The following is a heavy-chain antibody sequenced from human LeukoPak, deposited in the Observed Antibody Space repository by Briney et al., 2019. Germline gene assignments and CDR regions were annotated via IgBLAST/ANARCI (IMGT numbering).Heavy chain of an antibody. Sequence: GRSLRLSCTASGFTFGEYLMSWFRQAPGKGLEWIGFISGGTTEYAASVEGRFTISRDDSTSIAYLQMNSLTTEDTAVYYCSRGSGWLSVYWGQGTLVTVSS. CDR2: ISGGTT. CDR3: SRGSGWLSVY. D-gene: IGHD6-19*01. J-gene: IGHJ4*02. V-gene: IGHV3-49*03. CDR1: GFTFGEYL.